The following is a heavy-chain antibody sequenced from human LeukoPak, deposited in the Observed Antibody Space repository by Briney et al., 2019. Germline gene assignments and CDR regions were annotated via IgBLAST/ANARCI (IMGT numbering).Heavy chain of an antibody. CDR2: SNAGNGNT. D-gene: IGHD6-19*01. V-gene: IGHV1-3*02. CDR3: ARDGGGYSSGWPYFDY. Sequence: ASVKVSCKASRYTFTSYAMHWVRQAPGQRREWMGWSNAGNGNTKYSQEFQGRVTITRDTSASTAYMELSSLRSEDMAVYYCARDGGGYSSGWPYFDYWGQGTLVTVSS. CDR1: RYTFTSYA. J-gene: IGHJ4*02.